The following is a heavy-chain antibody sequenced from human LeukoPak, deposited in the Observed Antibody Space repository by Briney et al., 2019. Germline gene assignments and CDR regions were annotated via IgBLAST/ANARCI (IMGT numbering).Heavy chain of an antibody. Sequence: ASVKVSCKASGYTLTNYGITWVRQAPGQGLEWMGWISAYTGNTNYAQKLQGRVTMTTDTSTSTAYMELRSLRSDDTAVYYCAGYRYGYDAFDIWGQGTMVTVSS. V-gene: IGHV1-18*01. J-gene: IGHJ3*02. D-gene: IGHD5-18*01. CDR2: ISAYTGNT. CDR3: AGYRYGYDAFDI. CDR1: GYTLTNYG.